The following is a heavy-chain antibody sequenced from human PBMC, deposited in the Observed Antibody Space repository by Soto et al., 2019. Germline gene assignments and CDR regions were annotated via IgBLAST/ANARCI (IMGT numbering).Heavy chain of an antibody. CDR2: IHSSGST. D-gene: IGHD6-13*01. CDR1: GASMNSYH. V-gene: IGHV4-4*07. J-gene: IGHJ5*02. CDR3: ARDQGVAAAGITWFDA. Sequence: SETLSLTCTVSGASMNSYHWSWIRQPAGKGLEWIGHIHSSGSTNYNPSLKSRVTMSVDTSKNQFSLRLMSLTAADTAVYYCARDQGVAAAGITWFDAWGQGSLVTVSS.